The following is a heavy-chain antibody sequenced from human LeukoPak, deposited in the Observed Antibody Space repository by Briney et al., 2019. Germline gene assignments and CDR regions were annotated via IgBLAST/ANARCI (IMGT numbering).Heavy chain of an antibody. CDR1: GFTFSDYY. J-gene: IGHJ4*02. CDR3: AREGRRTYDDFDY. V-gene: IGHV3-11*04. D-gene: IGHD5-12*01. Sequence: GGSLRLSCAASGFTFSDYYMSWIRQAPGKGLEWVSYISSSGSTRYYADSVQGRFTISRDNAKNSLYLQMSSLGAEDMAVYYCAREGRRTYDDFDYWGQGTLVTVSS. CDR2: ISSSGSTR.